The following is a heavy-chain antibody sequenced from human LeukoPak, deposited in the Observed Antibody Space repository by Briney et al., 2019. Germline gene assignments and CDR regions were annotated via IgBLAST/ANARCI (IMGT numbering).Heavy chain of an antibody. V-gene: IGHV4-30-2*01. Sequence: SETLSLTCAVSGGSISSGGYSWSWIRQPPGKGLEWIGYIYHSGSTYYNPSLKSRVTISVDRSKNQFSLKLSSVTAADTAVYYCARDPPSGGSGSYFSSGYFDYWGQGTLVTVSS. CDR1: GGSISSGGYS. CDR2: IYHSGST. J-gene: IGHJ4*02. D-gene: IGHD3-10*01. CDR3: ARDPPSGGSGSYFSSGYFDY.